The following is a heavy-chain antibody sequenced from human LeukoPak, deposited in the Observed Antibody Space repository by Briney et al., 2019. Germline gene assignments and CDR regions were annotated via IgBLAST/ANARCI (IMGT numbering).Heavy chain of an antibody. CDR2: IYHSGST. CDR3: ARATPGTYYDFWSGYPKGHYYFDY. D-gene: IGHD3-3*01. CDR1: GGSISSSNW. V-gene: IGHV4-4*02. Sequence: PSETLSLTCAVSGGSISSSNWWSWVRQPPGKGLEWIGEIYHSGSTNYNPSLKSRVTISVDKSKNQFSLKLSSVTAADTAVYYCARATPGTYYDFWSGYPKGHYYFDYWGQGTLVTVSS. J-gene: IGHJ4*02.